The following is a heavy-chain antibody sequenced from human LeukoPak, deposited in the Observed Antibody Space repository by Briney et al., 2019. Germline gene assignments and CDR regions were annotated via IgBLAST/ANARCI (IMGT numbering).Heavy chain of an antibody. V-gene: IGHV1-8*01. CDR2: IIANSGTT. J-gene: IGHJ4*02. D-gene: IGHD6-13*01. Sequence: ASVKVSRKGSRYTFTSSDINWVRQAAGQEREWMGWIIANSGTTGYTKKFQGRVTMTANTSRDTAYMELCRLRIDDTADYSGAKCRAGLAAGGTYNYWGGGTLITVSS. CDR1: RYTFTSSD. CDR3: AKCRAGLAAGGTYNY.